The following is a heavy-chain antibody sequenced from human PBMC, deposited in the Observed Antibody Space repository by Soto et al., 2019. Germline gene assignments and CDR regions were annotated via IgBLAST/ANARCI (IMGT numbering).Heavy chain of an antibody. J-gene: IGHJ4*02. CDR3: ASMKALSPFDY. V-gene: IGHV4-59*01. CDR2: IYYSGST. Sequence: QVQLQESGPGLVKPSETLSLTCTVSGGSISSYYWSWIRQPPGKGLEWIVYIYYSGSTNYNPSLKSRVTISVDTAKNQFSLKLSSVTAADTAVYYCASMKALSPFDYWGQGTLVTVSS. CDR1: GGSISSYY.